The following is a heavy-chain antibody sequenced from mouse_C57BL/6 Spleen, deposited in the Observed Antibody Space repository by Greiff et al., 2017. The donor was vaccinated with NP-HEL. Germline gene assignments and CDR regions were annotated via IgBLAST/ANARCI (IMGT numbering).Heavy chain of an antibody. Sequence: QVQLQQSGPELVKPGASVKISCKASGYAFSSSWMNWVKQRPGKGLEWIGRIYPGDGDTNYNGKLKGKATLTADKSSSTAYMQLSSLTSEDSAVYFCAREGTTVADYWGQGTTLTVSS. D-gene: IGHD1-1*01. J-gene: IGHJ2*01. CDR1: GYAFSSSW. V-gene: IGHV1-82*01. CDR2: IYPGDGDT. CDR3: AREGTTVADY.